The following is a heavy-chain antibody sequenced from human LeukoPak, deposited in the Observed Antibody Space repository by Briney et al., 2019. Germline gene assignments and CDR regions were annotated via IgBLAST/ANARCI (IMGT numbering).Heavy chain of an antibody. V-gene: IGHV3-33*01. CDR1: GFTFSSYG. D-gene: IGHD4-23*01. Sequence: HAGGSLRLSCAASGFTFSSYGMHWVRQAPGKGLEWVAVIWYDGSNKYYADSVKGRFTISRDNSKNTLYLQMNSLRAEDTAVYYCARGEDDYGGNSDYYYGMDVWGQGTTVTVSS. CDR2: IWYDGSNK. J-gene: IGHJ6*02. CDR3: ARGEDDYGGNSDYYYGMDV.